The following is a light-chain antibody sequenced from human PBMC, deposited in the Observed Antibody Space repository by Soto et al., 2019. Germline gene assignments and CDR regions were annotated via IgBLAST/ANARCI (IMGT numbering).Light chain of an antibody. CDR2: DVS. CDR1: SSDVGGYNY. J-gene: IGLJ1*01. V-gene: IGLV2-14*01. CDR3: SSYTSSIIYV. Sequence: QSVLTQPASVSGSPGQSITISCTGTSSDVGGYNYVSWYQQHPGKAPKLMIYDVSNRPSGVSNRFSGSKSGNTASLTISGLQAEDEDDYYCSSYTSSIIYVIGMGTKV.